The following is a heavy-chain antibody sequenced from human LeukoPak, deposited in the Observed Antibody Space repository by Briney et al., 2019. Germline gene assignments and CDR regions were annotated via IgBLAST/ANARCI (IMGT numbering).Heavy chain of an antibody. CDR3: ASPSGYDHPVGFDY. D-gene: IGHD5-12*01. V-gene: IGHV1-18*01. CDR2: ISAYNGNT. CDR1: GYTFSSYG. Sequence: GASVKVSCKASGYTFSSYGISWVRQAPGQGLEWMGWISAYNGNTNYAQKLQGRVTMTTDTSTSTAYMELRSLRSDDTAVYYCASPSGYDHPVGFDYWGQGTLVTVSS. J-gene: IGHJ4*02.